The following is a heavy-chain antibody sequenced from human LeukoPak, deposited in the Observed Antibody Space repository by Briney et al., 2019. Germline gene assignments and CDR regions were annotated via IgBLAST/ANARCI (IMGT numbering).Heavy chain of an antibody. CDR1: GYTFSSYT. D-gene: IGHD7-27*01. J-gene: IGHJ4*02. CDR2: ITTGGPNT. Sequence: GGSLRLSCTASGYTFSSYTMSWVRQAPGKGLRWVSTITTGGPNTYYADSVKGRFTVSRDDSKNTLYLQMNSLRAEDTAVYYCAKDGGLWVSAHWGDSWGRGTLVTVSS. V-gene: IGHV3-23*01. CDR3: AKDGGLWVSAHWGDS.